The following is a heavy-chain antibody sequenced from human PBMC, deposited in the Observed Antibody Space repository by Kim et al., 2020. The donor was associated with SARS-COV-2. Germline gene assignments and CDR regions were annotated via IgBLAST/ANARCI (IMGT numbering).Heavy chain of an antibody. CDR2: INGGNGNT. J-gene: IGHJ5*02. D-gene: IGHD3-10*01. CDR1: GYTFDTFS. V-gene: IGHV1-3*01. CDR3: AREGSGSYNWLDP. Sequence: ASVMVSCKASGYTFDTFSLYWLRQAPGQRFEWMGWINGGNGNTRYSQNFQGRVTFTRDTSATTAYMELTSLTFKDTAVYYCAREGSGSYNWLDPWGQGTL.